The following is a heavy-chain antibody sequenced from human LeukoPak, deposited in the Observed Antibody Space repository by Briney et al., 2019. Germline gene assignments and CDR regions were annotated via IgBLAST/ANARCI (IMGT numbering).Heavy chain of an antibody. V-gene: IGHV3-48*01. CDR3: ARREDNWFDP. CDR1: GFTFTTYS. Sequence: GGSLRLSCAASGFTFTTYSMHWVRQAPGKGLEWVSYISSTSTTIYYADSVKGRFTISRDNANKSLYPQMNRLRAEDTAVYYCARREDNWFDPWGQGTLVTVST. D-gene: IGHD1-26*01. CDR2: ISSTSTTI. J-gene: IGHJ5*02.